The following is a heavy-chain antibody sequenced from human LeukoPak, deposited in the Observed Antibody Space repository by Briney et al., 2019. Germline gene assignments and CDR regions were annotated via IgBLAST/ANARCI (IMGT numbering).Heavy chain of an antibody. J-gene: IGHJ4*02. D-gene: IGHD2-21*02. CDR3: TRMTAGHDY. CDR1: GVSFNDYY. CDR2: INHSGYT. V-gene: IGHV4-34*01. Sequence: SETPSLTCAVSGVSFNDYYWSWVRQTPGKGLEWIGEINHSGYTNDSPSLKSRVTLSIDTSRKQFSLNLRSVTVADTGIYYCTRMTAGHDYWGQGTLVTVSS.